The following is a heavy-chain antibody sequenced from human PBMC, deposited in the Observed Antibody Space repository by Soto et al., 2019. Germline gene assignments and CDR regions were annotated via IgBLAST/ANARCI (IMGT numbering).Heavy chain of an antibody. D-gene: IGHD3-10*01. V-gene: IGHV1-24*01. CDR2: FDPEDGET. CDR3: ATSPPSRGNWFDP. Sequence: ASVXVSCKVSGYTLTELSMHWVRQAPGKGLEWMGGFDPEDGETIYAQKFQGRVTMTEDTSTDTAYMELSSLRSEDTAVYYCATSPPSRGNWFDPWGQGTLVTVSS. J-gene: IGHJ5*02. CDR1: GYTLTELS.